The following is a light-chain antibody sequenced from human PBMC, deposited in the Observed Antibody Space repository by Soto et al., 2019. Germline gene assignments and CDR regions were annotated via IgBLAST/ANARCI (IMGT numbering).Light chain of an antibody. CDR1: QSVLYSSNNKNY. V-gene: IGKV4-1*01. J-gene: IGKJ3*01. CDR3: QQYYSTPFT. Sequence: IVMTQSPDSLAVSLGARATINCKSSQSVLYSSNNKNYLAWYQQKPGQPPKLLIYWASTRESGVPDRFSGGGSGTDFTLTISSLQAEDVAVYYCQQYYSTPFTFGPGTKVGI. CDR2: WAS.